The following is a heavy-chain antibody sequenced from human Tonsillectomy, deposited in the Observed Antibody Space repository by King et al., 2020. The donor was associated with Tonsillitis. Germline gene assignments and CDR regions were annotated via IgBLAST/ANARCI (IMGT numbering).Heavy chain of an antibody. CDR3: AKDLVIVTVGGLQFRGH. D-gene: IGHD5-24*01. CDR2: IRYNGNNK. J-gene: IGHJ4*02. V-gene: IGHV3-30*02. CDR1: GFTFSSYG. Sequence: VQLVESGGGVVKPGGSLRLSCAASGFTFSSYGMHWVRQAPGKGLEWVAFIRYNGNNKYYADSVKGRFTISRDTSKNTLYLQMNSLRTEDTAVYYCAKDLVIVTVGGLQFRGHWGQGNLVTVSS.